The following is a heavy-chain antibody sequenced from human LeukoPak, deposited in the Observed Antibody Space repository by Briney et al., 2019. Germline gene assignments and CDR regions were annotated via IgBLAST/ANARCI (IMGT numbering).Heavy chain of an antibody. CDR2: ISWNSGSI. J-gene: IGHJ4*02. CDR1: GFTFDDYA. D-gene: IGHD4/OR15-4a*01. Sequence: GGSLRLSCAASGFTFDDYAMHWVQQAPGKGLEWVSGISWNSGSIGYADSVKGRFTISRDNAKNSLYLQMNSLRAEDTAVYYCATLGLKDWGQGTLVTVSS. V-gene: IGHV3-9*01. CDR3: ATLGLKD.